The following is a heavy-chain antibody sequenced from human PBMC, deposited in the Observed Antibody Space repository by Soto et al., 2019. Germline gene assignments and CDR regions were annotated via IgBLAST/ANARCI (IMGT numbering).Heavy chain of an antibody. D-gene: IGHD5-18*01. V-gene: IGHV3-33*01. J-gene: IGHJ4*02. CDR2: IWYDGSNK. CDR3: ARDSHTAMVNDY. CDR1: GFTFSSYG. Sequence: PGGSLRLSCAASGFTFSSYGMHWVRQAPGKGLEWVAVIWYDGSNKYYADSVKGRFTISRDNSKNTLYLQMNSLRAEDTAVYYCARDSHTAMVNDYWGQGTLVTVSS.